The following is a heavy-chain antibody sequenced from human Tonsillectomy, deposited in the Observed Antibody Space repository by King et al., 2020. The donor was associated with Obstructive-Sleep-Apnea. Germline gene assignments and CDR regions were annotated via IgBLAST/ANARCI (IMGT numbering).Heavy chain of an antibody. D-gene: IGHD1-26*01. CDR1: GYSFTSYW. CDR2: IYPGYSVT. CDR3: ARRIPGVGAPDY. J-gene: IGHJ4*02. Sequence: QLVQSGAEVKKPGESLKISCKCSGYSFTSYWIGWVRQMPGKGLEWLGIIYPGYSVTRYSPSFQGQDTISADQSISTAYLQWSSLKAPDTAMYYSARRIPGVGAPDYWGQGTLVNVSA. V-gene: IGHV5-51*01.